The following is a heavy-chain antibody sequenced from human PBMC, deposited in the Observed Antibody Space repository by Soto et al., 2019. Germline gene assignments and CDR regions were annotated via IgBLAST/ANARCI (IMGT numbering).Heavy chain of an antibody. J-gene: IGHJ4*02. CDR2: INAGNGNT. V-gene: IGHV1-3*01. CDR1: GDTFTSYA. D-gene: IGHD6-19*01. CDR3: ASVLSGWYWLAY. Sequence: ASVKVSCKASGDTFTSYAMHWVRQAPGQRLEWMGWINAGNGNTKYSQKFQGRVTITRDTSASTAYMELSSLRSEDTAVYYCASVLSGWYWLAYWGQGTLVTVSS.